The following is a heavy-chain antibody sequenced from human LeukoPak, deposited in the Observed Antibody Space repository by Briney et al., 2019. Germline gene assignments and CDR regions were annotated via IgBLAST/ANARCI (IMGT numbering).Heavy chain of an antibody. D-gene: IGHD2-15*01. V-gene: IGHV3-21*01. CDR3: ARVVPGPYYMDV. Sequence: GGSLRLSCAASGFTFSSYSMNWVRQAPGKGLEWVSSISSSSSYIYYADSVKGRFTISRDNAKNSLYLQMNSLRAEDTAVYYCARVVPGPYYMDVWGKGTTVTVSS. CDR1: GFTFSSYS. CDR2: ISSSSSYI. J-gene: IGHJ6*03.